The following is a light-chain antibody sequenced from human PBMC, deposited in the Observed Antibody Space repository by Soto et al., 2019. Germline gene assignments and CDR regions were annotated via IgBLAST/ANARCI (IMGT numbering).Light chain of an antibody. Sequence: DFQMTQSPPTLSASVGDSVTITCRASQSINNWLAWYQQKPGKAPKVLIYDASNGESGVPSRFSGSGSGTEFTLTSSSLQPDDFATYYCQQYNSYRYTFGQGTKLEIK. V-gene: IGKV1-5*01. CDR2: DAS. J-gene: IGKJ2*01. CDR1: QSINNW. CDR3: QQYNSYRYT.